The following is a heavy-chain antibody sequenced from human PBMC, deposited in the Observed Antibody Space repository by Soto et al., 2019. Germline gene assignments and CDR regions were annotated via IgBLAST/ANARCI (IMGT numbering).Heavy chain of an antibody. V-gene: IGHV3-30-3*01. Sequence: QVQLVESGGGVVQPGRSLRLSCAASGFTFSSYAMHWVRQAPGKGLEWVAVISYDGSNKYYADSVKGRFTISRDNSKNTLYLQMNSLRAEDTAVYYCARTGIAAAGPYYYYYYGMDVWGQGTTVTVSS. CDR2: ISYDGSNK. D-gene: IGHD6-13*01. CDR3: ARTGIAAAGPYYYYYYGMDV. J-gene: IGHJ6*02. CDR1: GFTFSSYA.